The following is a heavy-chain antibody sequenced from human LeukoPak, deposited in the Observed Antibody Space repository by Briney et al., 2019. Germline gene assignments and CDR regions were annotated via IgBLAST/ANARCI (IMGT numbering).Heavy chain of an antibody. V-gene: IGHV4-30-2*01. CDR1: GGSISSGGYY. Sequence: SETLSLTCTVSGGSISSGGYYWSWIRQPPGKGLEWIGYIYHSGSTYYNPSLKSRVTISVDRSKNQFSLKLSSVTAADTAVYYCASVEYSSSWSPFDYWGQGTLVTVSS. J-gene: IGHJ4*02. CDR3: ASVEYSSSWSPFDY. D-gene: IGHD6-13*01. CDR2: IYHSGST.